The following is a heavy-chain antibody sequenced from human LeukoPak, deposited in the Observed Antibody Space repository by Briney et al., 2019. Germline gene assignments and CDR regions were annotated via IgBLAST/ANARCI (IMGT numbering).Heavy chain of an antibody. CDR3: ASGITMVRGTDY. J-gene: IGHJ4*02. V-gene: IGHV3-21*01. CDR2: ISSSSSYI. CDR1: GFTFSSYS. Sequence: GGSLRLSCAASGFTFSSYSMNWVRQAPGKGLEWVSSISSSSSYIYYADSVKGRFTISRDNAKNSLYLQMNSLRAEDTAVYYCASGITMVRGTDYWGQGTLVTVSS. D-gene: IGHD3-10*01.